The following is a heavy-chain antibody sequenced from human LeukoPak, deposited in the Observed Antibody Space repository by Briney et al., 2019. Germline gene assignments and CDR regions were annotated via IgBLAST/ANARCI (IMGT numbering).Heavy chain of an antibody. J-gene: IGHJ6*03. CDR1: GLTFRTYA. V-gene: IGHV3-23*01. CDR3: ARARYDYGDYWTNYYYYYMDV. D-gene: IGHD4-17*01. CDR2: ISDSGGYT. Sequence: PGGSLRLSCAASGLTFRTYAMSWVRQAPGKGLEWVSSISDSGGYTFYADSVKGRFTISRDNSKNTLFLQMNSLKVEDTAVYYCARARYDYGDYWTNYYYYYMDVWGTGTTVTISS.